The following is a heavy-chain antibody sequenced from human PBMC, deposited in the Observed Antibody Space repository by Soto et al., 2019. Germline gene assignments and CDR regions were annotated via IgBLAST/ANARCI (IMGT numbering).Heavy chain of an antibody. V-gene: IGHV5-51*01. CDR3: ARRGEDGQTQSRLNCFDP. J-gene: IGHJ5*02. CDR2: IYPGDSDT. CDR1: GYNFPDYW. Sequence: PGESLKISCKGLGYNFPDYWIAWVRQMPGKGLEYMGIIYPGDSDTRYSPSFQGQVTISADKSISTAYLQWNGLDASDTATYYCARRGEDGQTQSRLNCFDPWGQGTLGTVSS.